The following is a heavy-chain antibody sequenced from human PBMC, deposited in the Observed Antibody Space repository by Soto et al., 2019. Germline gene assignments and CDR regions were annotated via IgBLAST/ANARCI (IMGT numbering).Heavy chain of an antibody. J-gene: IGHJ4*02. CDR2: IVVGSGNT. D-gene: IGHD2-15*01. CDR3: ARDLGGWPDY. V-gene: IGHV1-58*01. CDR1: GFTFTNSA. Sequence: GASVKVSCKASGFTFTNSAVQWVRQARGQRLEWIGWIVVGSGNTNYAQKFQGRVTITRDTSASTAYMELSSLRSEDTAVYYCARDLGGWPDYWGQGILVTVSS.